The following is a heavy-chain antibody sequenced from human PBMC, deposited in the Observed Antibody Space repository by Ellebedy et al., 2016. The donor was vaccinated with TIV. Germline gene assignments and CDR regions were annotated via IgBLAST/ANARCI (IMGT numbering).Heavy chain of an antibody. V-gene: IGHV3-49*04. D-gene: IGHD6-19*01. Sequence: PGGSLRLSCTASGFTFGDYAMSWVRQAPGKGLEWVGFIRSKVYGGATENDASVKGRFFISRDDSKSIAYLQMNSLKTEDTAVYYCTRTLTVAGLEIPKDYWGQGTLVTVSS. CDR3: TRTLTVAGLEIPKDY. CDR1: GFTFGDYA. CDR2: IRSKVYGGAT. J-gene: IGHJ4*02.